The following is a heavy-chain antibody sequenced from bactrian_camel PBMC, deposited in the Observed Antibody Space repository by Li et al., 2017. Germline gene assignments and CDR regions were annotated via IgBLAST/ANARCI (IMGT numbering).Heavy chain of an antibody. D-gene: IGHD2*01. Sequence: HVQLVESGGGSVQAGGSLRLSCTAPGLTSNNCGVDWYRRPAGKQREWVSSISTEGSTTYADSVKGRFTISQDNAKKTLLLQMNSLKPEDTAMYYCAAAKGTYCYNGKESDFDYWGQGTQVTVS. J-gene: IGHJ4*01. V-gene: IGHV3S55*01. CDR2: ISTEGST. CDR1: GLTSNNCG. CDR3: AAAKGTYCYNGKESDFDY.